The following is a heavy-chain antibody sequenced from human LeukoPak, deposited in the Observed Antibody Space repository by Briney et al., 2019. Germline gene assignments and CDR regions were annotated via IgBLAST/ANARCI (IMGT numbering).Heavy chain of an antibody. J-gene: IGHJ3*02. V-gene: IGHV3-23*01. CDR2: ISNSGDKT. CDR3: VRGSFGPDI. CDR1: GFTFSRFA. D-gene: IGHD3/OR15-3a*01. Sequence: GGSLRLSCAVSGFTFSRFAMSWVRQAPGKGLEWVSSISNSGDKTFYADSVKGRFTISRDNSKNTLYLQMNSLRAEDTAVYYCVRGSFGPDIWGQGTMVTVSS.